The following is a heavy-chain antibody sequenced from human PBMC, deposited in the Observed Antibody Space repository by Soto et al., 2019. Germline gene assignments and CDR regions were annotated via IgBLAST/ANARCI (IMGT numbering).Heavy chain of an antibody. J-gene: IGHJ4*02. CDR3: GRFSYGDYDQRAFDY. CDR1: GGSISSYY. CDR2: IYYSGST. D-gene: IGHD4-17*01. V-gene: IGHV4-59*08. Sequence: PSETLSLTCTVSGGSISSYYWSWIRQPPGKGLEWIGYIYYSGSTNYNPSLKSRVTISVDTSKNQFSLKLSSVTAADTAVYYCGRFSYGDYDQRAFDYWGQGTLVTVSS.